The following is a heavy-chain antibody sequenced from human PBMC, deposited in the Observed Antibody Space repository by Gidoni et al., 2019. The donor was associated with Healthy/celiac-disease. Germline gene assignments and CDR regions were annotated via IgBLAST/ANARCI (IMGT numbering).Heavy chain of an antibody. CDR2: ISYDGSNK. J-gene: IGHJ4*02. D-gene: IGHD3-16*02. CDR1: GFTFSSYA. CDR3: ARSTFMITFGGVIDLLGDFDY. Sequence: QVQLVESGGGVVQPGRSLRLSCAASGFTFSSYAMHWVRQAPGKGLEWVAVISYDGSNKYYADSVKGRFTISRDNSKNTLYLQMNSLRAEDTAVYYCARSTFMITFGGVIDLLGDFDYWGQGTLVTVSS. V-gene: IGHV3-30-3*01.